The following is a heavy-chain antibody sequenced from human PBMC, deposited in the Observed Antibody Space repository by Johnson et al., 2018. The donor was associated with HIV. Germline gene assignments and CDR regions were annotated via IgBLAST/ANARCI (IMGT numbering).Heavy chain of an antibody. CDR1: GFTFSSYL. J-gene: IGHJ3*02. D-gene: IGHD6-19*01. V-gene: IGHV3-7*02. CDR3: ARGDSSGWDAFDI. Sequence: EVQLVESGGGLVQPGGSLRLSCAASGFTFSSYLMSWVRQAPGKGLEWVAIIKQDGSEKYYVDSVKGRFTISRDNAKNSLYLQMNSLRAEDTAVYYCARGDSSGWDAFDIWGQGTMVTVSS. CDR2: IKQDGSEK.